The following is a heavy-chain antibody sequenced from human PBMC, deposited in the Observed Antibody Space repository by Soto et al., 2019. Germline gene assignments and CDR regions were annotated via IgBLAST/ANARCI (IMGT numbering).Heavy chain of an antibody. CDR3: AKAIRGYKAHFAH. J-gene: IGHJ4*02. D-gene: IGHD1-20*01. Sequence: GGSLRLSCAASGFTFSSYAMNWVRQAPGKGLEWVSVITGSGDATYYADSVKGRFTISRDNSKNTLYVQMNSLRAEDTAVYYWAKAIRGYKAHFAHWGQGTGVTVPS. V-gene: IGHV3-23*01. CDR2: ITGSGDAT. CDR1: GFTFSSYA.